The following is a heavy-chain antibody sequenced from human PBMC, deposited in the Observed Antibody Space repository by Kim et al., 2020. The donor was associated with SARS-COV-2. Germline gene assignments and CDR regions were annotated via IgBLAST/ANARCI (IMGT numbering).Heavy chain of an antibody. D-gene: IGHD2-21*02. CDR1: GDSISRHH. V-gene: IGHV4-59*11. CDR2: IYNTGTT. Sequence: SETLSLTCIVSGDSISRHHWSWIRQPPGKGLEWIGNIYNTGTTHSDPSLESRVTISVDTSKNHFSMKLSSVSAADTAVYFCARDPPGPDCAFDLWGPGTMVPVSS. CDR3: ARDPPGPDCAFDL. J-gene: IGHJ3*01.